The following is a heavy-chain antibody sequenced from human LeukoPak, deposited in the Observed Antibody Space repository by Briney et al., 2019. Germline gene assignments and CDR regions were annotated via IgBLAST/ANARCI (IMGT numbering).Heavy chain of an antibody. V-gene: IGHV4-39*01. Sequence: PSETLSLTCTVSGGSISSSSYYWGWIRQPPGXXXXXIXXXYYSGSTYYNPSLKSRVTISVDTSKNQFSLKLSSVTAADTAVYYCARLPLYYYDSSGPVRAFDIWGQGTMVTVSS. CDR2: XYYSGST. CDR3: ARLPLYYYDSSGPVRAFDI. J-gene: IGHJ3*02. CDR1: GGSISSSSYY. D-gene: IGHD3-22*01.